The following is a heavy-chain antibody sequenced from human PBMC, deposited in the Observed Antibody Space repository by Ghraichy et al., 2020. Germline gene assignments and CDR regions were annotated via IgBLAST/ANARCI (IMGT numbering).Heavy chain of an antibody. Sequence: GGSLRLSCAASGFTFSSYAMSWVRQAPGKGLEWVSAISGSGGSTYYADSVKGRFTISRDNSKNTLYLQMNSLRAEDTAVYYCAKGRRYCSGGSCSHWFDPWGQGTLVTVSS. CDR3: AKGRRYCSGGSCSHWFDP. D-gene: IGHD2-15*01. V-gene: IGHV3-23*01. CDR2: ISGSGGST. J-gene: IGHJ5*02. CDR1: GFTFSSYA.